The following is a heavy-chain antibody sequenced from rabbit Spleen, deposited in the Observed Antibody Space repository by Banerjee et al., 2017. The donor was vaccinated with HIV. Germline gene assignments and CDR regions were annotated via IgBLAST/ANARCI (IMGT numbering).Heavy chain of an antibody. V-gene: IGHV1S45*01. Sequence: QEQLVESGGDLVKPEASLTLTCTASGFSFSSKYLMCWVRQAPGKGLEWIGCIYGGSGSTYYARWSKSRFSITKTTSTTVMLQKISITVADNATYFFARDTRSSVFSYGINFWGPGTLVTVS. J-gene: IGHJ6*01. CDR3: ARDTRSSVFSYGINF. CDR2: IYGGSGST. D-gene: IGHD1-1*01. CDR1: GFSFSSKYL.